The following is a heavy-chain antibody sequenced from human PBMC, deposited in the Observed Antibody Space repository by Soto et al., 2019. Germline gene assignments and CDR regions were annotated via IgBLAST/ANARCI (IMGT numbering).Heavy chain of an antibody. CDR3: ARGRVVVVAATRYYGMDV. J-gene: IGHJ6*02. CDR2: IIPIFGTA. CDR1: GGTFSSYA. V-gene: IGHV1-69*13. Sequence: SVKVSCKASGGTFSSYAISWVRQAPGQGLEWMGGIIPIFGTANYAQKFQGRVTITADESTSTAYMELSSLRSEDTAVYYCARGRVVVVAATRYYGMDVWGQGTTVTISS. D-gene: IGHD2-15*01.